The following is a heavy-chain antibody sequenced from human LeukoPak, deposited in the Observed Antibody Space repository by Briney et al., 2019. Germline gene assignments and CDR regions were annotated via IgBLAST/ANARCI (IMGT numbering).Heavy chain of an antibody. V-gene: IGHV4-59*12. CDR2: IFYSGST. Sequence: SETLSLTCTVSGGSISTYYWSWIRQPPGKGLEWVGYIFYSGSTKYNPYLKSRVSMSVDTSKNQFSLSLSSVTAADTAVYYCARRMWSTYYYGSGISYMDVWGKGTTVTISS. CDR1: GGSISTYY. J-gene: IGHJ6*03. D-gene: IGHD3-10*01. CDR3: ARRMWSTYYYGSGISYMDV.